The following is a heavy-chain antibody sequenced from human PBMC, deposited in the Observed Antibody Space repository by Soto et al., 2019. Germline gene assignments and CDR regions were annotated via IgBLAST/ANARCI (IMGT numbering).Heavy chain of an antibody. Sequence: QVQLVESGGGVIQPGTSLSLSCGSSGFTFRSFGMYWVRQAPGKGLEWVAVVSYDGNHKYYADSVKGRFTVSRDNAKNIMYLKMNSQTLEDTAVYYCAKDVGQQLVLNYGIDVWAQWTTVSVSS. CDR1: GFTFRSFG. CDR2: VSYDGNHK. J-gene: IGHJ6*02. V-gene: IGHV3-30*18. CDR3: AKDVGQQLVLNYGIDV. D-gene: IGHD6-13*01.